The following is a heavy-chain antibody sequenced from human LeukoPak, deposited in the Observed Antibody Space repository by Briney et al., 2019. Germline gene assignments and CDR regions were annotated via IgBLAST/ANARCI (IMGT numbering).Heavy chain of an antibody. D-gene: IGHD3-3*01. J-gene: IGHJ4*02. CDR3: AKAHYDFWSGYFDY. CDR1: GFTFSSYA. Sequence: GGSLRLSCAASGFTFSSYAMSWVRQAPGKGLEWVSAISGSGGSTYYADSVKGRFTISRDNSKNTLYLQMISLRAEDTAVYYCAKAHYDFWSGYFDYWGQGTLVTVSS. V-gene: IGHV3-23*01. CDR2: ISGSGGST.